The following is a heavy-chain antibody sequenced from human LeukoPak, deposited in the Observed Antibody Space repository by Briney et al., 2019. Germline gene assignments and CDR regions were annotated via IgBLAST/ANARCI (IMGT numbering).Heavy chain of an antibody. V-gene: IGHV4-4*07. CDR2: IYTTGTS. Sequence: SETLSPTCTVFGGSFSSYYWSWVRQPAGKGLEWIGRIYTTGTSKYNPSLQSRVTMSVDKSKRQFSLNVTSVTAADTAVYYCARAGDPSYYDRRGYYFAFWGQGIQVTVSS. CDR3: ARAGDPSYYDRRGYYFAF. CDR1: GGSFSSYY. D-gene: IGHD3-22*01. J-gene: IGHJ4*02.